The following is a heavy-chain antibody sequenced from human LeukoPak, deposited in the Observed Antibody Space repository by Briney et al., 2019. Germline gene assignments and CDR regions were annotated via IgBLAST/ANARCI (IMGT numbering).Heavy chain of an antibody. J-gene: IGHJ4*02. D-gene: IGHD5-18*01. CDR3: ARVVDTAIEKAYYFDY. CDR1: GGSISSYY. CDR2: IYYSGST. Sequence: SETLSLTCTVSGGSISSYYWSWIRQPPGKGLEWIGYIYYSGSTNYNPSLKSRVTISVDTSKNQFSLKLSSVTAADTAVYYCARVVDTAIEKAYYFDYWGQGTLATVSS. V-gene: IGHV4-59*01.